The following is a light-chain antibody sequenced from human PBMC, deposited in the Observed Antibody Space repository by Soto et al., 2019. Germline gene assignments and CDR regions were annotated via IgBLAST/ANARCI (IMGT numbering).Light chain of an antibody. V-gene: IGKV1-27*01. J-gene: IGKJ3*01. CDR1: QGISNY. CDR3: QRYNSVPPVT. CDR2: AAS. Sequence: DIQMTQSPSSLSASVGDRVTITCRASQGISNYLAWYQQQPGKPPKLLMYAASTLQSGVPSRFSGSGSGTDFNLTISSLQPEDVATYYCQRYNSVPPVTFGPGTNVNL.